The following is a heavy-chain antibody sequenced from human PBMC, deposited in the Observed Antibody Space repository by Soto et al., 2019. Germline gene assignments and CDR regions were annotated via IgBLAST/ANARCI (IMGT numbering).Heavy chain of an antibody. J-gene: IGHJ6*02. Sequence: QVQLVQSGTEVKKPGASVKVSCKTSGFPFSIYGFSWVRQAPGQGLEWMGWISGYDGNAKYAQKFQGRVAMTTDTSTSTAYMELRSLTSDDTAVYFCARESELRYRDYDYYGMDVWGQGTTVTVSS. V-gene: IGHV1-18*01. D-gene: IGHD5-12*01. CDR2: ISGYDGNA. CDR3: ARESELRYRDYDYYGMDV. CDR1: GFPFSIYG.